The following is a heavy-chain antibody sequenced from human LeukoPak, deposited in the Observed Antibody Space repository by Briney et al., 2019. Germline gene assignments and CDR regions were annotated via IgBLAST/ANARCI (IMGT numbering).Heavy chain of an antibody. J-gene: IGHJ4*02. Sequence: GGSLRLSCAASGFTFSSYSMNWVRQAPGKGLEWVSGISWNSGSIGYADSVKGRFTISRDNAKNSLYLQMNSLRAEDTALYYCARVDGAPYDSSGYYGYWGQGTLVTVSS. CDR3: ARVDGAPYDSSGYYGY. V-gene: IGHV3-9*01. CDR1: GFTFSSYS. CDR2: ISWNSGSI. D-gene: IGHD3-22*01.